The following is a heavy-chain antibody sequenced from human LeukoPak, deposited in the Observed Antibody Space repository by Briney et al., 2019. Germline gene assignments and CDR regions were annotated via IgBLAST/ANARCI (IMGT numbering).Heavy chain of an antibody. CDR2: IYYSGST. CDR1: GGSISSSSYY. J-gene: IGHJ4*02. CDR3: ASNYYDSSGYGVDLTNY. Sequence: SETLSLTCIVSGGSISSSSYYWGWIRQPPGKGLEWIGSIYYSGSTYYNPSLKSRVTISVDTSKNQFSLKLSSVTAADTAVYYCASNYYDSSGYGVDLTNYWGQGTLVTVSS. V-gene: IGHV4-39*01. D-gene: IGHD3-22*01.